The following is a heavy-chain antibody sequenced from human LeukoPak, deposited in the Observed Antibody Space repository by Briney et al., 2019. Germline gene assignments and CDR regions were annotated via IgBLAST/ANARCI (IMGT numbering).Heavy chain of an antibody. J-gene: IGHJ4*02. CDR1: GFTFSNYA. CDR2: INGGGDNA. V-gene: IGHV3-23*01. CDR3: AKTNGYFDS. Sequence: GGSLRLSCAASGFTFSNYAMTWLRQAPGKGLECVSGINGGGDNAYYTNSVKGRFTISRDNSKNTLYLQMNSLRAEDTAVYYCAKTNGYFDSWGQGTLATVSS.